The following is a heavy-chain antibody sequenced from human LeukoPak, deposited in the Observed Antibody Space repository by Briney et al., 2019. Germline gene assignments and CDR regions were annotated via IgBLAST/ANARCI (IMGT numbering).Heavy chain of an antibody. V-gene: IGHV4-61*02. CDR3: ARAGVYGDYVNWFDP. J-gene: IGHJ5*02. D-gene: IGHD4-17*01. Sequence: PSETLSLTCTVSGYSISSGYYWGWIRQPAGKGLEWIGRIYTSGSTNYNPSLKSRVTISVDTSKNQFSLKLSSVTAADTAVYYCARAGVYGDYVNWFDPWGQGTLVTVSS. CDR2: IYTSGST. CDR1: GYSISSGYY.